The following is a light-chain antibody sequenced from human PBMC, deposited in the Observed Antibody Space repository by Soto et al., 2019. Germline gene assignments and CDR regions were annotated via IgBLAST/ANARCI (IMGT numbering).Light chain of an antibody. CDR3: QQYHSNPFT. J-gene: IGKJ3*01. Sequence: DIQMTQSPSTLSASVGDRVTITCRASQSISSWLAWYQQKPGKAPKFLIYDASTLQSGVPSRFSGSGSGTEFTLTISSLQPDDFATYYGQQYHSNPFTFGPGTKVDIK. CDR2: DAS. CDR1: QSISSW. V-gene: IGKV1-5*01.